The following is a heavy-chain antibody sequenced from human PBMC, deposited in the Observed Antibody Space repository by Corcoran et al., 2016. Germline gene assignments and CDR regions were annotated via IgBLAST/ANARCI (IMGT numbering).Heavy chain of an antibody. CDR2: IYYSGST. V-gene: IGHV4-59*01. CDR1: GGSISSYY. J-gene: IGHJ6*02. D-gene: IGHD3-9*01. CDR3: ARGGYYDILTGFSMDV. Sequence: QVQLQESGPGLVKPSETLSLTCTVSGGSISSYYWSWIRQPPGKGLEWIGYIYYSGSTNYNPSLKSRVTISVDTSKNQFSLKLSSVTAADTAVYYCARGGYYDILTGFSMDVWGQGTTVTVSS.